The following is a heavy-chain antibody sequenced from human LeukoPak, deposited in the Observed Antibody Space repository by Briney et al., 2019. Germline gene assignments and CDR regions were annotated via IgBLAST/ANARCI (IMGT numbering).Heavy chain of an antibody. CDR3: ARDYYGSGSYYDNWFDP. CDR2: INPSGGST. J-gene: IGHJ5*02. V-gene: IGHV1-46*01. CDR1: GYTFTSYG. Sequence: ASVKVSCKASGYTFTSYGISWVRQAPGQGLEWMGIINPSGGSTSYAQKFQGRVTMTRDTSTSTVYMELSSLRSEDTAVYYCARDYYGSGSYYDNWFDPWGQGTLVTVSS. D-gene: IGHD3-10*01.